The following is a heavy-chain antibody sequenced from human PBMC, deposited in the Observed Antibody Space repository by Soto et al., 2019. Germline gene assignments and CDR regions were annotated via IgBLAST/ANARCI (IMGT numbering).Heavy chain of an antibody. CDR2: ISSSGSDI. J-gene: IGHJ4*02. CDR1: GFSFSTHY. Sequence: EVQLVESGGGLVQPGGSLRLSCAASGFSFSTHYMNWVRQAPGKGLEWVSCISSSGSDIYYTDSVKGRFTISRDNAKNSLYLQMNSLSDEDTAVYYCARDFKAGMAVATFDYWGQGALVTVSS. D-gene: IGHD2-15*01. V-gene: IGHV3-48*02. CDR3: ARDFKAGMAVATFDY.